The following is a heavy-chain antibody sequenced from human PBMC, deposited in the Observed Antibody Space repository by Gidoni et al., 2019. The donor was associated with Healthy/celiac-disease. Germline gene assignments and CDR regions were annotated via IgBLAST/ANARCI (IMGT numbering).Heavy chain of an antibody. D-gene: IGHD3-3*01. CDR2: IIPIFGTA. Sequence: QVQLVQSGAEVKKTGSSVKVSCQASGGTFSSYDISWVRQAPGQGLEWMGGIIPIFGTANYAQKFQGRVTITADKSTSTAYMELSSLRSEDTAVYYCAWYYEIRRWFDPWGQGTLVTVSS. CDR1: GGTFSSYD. J-gene: IGHJ5*02. V-gene: IGHV1-69*06. CDR3: AWYYEIRRWFDP.